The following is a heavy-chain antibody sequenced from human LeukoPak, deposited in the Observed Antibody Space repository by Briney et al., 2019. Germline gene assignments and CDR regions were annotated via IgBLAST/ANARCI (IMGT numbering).Heavy chain of an antibody. CDR3: AKQGRYRVYSAFDS. V-gene: IGHV3-23*01. J-gene: IGHJ4*02. CDR2: VSGSGRST. D-gene: IGHD2-8*01. CDR1: GFTFSSYA. Sequence: PGGSLRLSCAASGFTFSSYAMGWVRRAPGKGPEWVSSVSGSGRSTYYTASVKGRFTISRDNSNNTLYLHLNTLIAGDTALYYCAKQGRYRVYSAFDSWGEGALVTVS.